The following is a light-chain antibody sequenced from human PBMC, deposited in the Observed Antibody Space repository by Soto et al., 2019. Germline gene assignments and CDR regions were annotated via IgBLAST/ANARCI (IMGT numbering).Light chain of an antibody. Sequence: DIQLTQSPSFLSASVGDRVTITCRASQDISSYLAWYQQRPGKVPRFLTHSASTLQSGVPSRFSATGSGTTFTLTISSLQPEDIATYYWQQLNRFPRTFGQGTKV. V-gene: IGKV1-9*01. J-gene: IGKJ1*01. CDR2: SAS. CDR1: QDISSY. CDR3: QQLNRFPRT.